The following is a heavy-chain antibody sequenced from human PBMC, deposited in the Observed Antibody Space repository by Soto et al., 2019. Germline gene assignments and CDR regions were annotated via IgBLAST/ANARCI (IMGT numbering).Heavy chain of an antibody. CDR1: GFTFSSYS. CDR3: ARAGGWELPPG. V-gene: IGHV3-48*01. Sequence: EVQLVESGGGLVQPGGSLRLSCAASGFTFSSYSMNWVRQAPGKGLEWVSYISSSSSSIYYADSVKGRFTISRDNAKNSLYLQMNSLRAEDTAVYYCARAGGWELPPGWGQGTLVTVYS. CDR2: ISSSSSSI. J-gene: IGHJ4*02. D-gene: IGHD3-10*01.